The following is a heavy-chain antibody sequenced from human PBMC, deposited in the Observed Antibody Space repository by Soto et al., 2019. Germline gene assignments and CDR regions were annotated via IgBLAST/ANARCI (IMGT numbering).Heavy chain of an antibody. J-gene: IGHJ4*02. CDR3: ARDEGDYYDSSGYYLPLDY. CDR1: GYAFTSYY. V-gene: IGHV1-46*01. D-gene: IGHD3-22*01. CDR2: INPSGGTT. Sequence: ASVKVSCKASGYAFTSYYIHWVRQAPGQGLEWMGIINPSGGTTDYAQKFQGRVTMTRDTSTSTVYMELSSLRFEDTAVYYCARDEGDYYDSSGYYLPLDYWGQGTQVTVSS.